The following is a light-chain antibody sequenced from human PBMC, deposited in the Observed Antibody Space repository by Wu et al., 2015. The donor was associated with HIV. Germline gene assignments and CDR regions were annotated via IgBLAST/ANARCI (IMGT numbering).Light chain of an antibody. CDR3: QQSYTSPRT. CDR1: ENIKTF. CDR2: GAS. V-gene: IGKV1-39*01. Sequence: LMTQSPSSLSASVGDRVIITCRASENIKTFLNWYQERPGKPPKLLVYGASSLPSGVSPRFSGAGSGTDFSLTINNLQAEDFATYHCQQSYTSPRTFGQGTKV. J-gene: IGKJ1*01.